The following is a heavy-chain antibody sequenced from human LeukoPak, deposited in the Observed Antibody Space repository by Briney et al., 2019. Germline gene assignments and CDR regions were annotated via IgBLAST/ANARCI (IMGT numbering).Heavy chain of an antibody. J-gene: IGHJ4*02. CDR3: ARQESGMVATSNQYYFDY. D-gene: IGHD5-12*01. CDR2: IYYSGST. CDR1: GGSISSSSYY. V-gene: IGHV4-39*01. Sequence: PSETLSLTCTVSGGSISSSSYYWGWIRQPPGKGLEWIGSIYYSGSTYYNPSLKSRVTISVDTSKNQFSLKLSSVTVADTAVYYCARQESGMVATSNQYYFDYWGQGTLVTVSS.